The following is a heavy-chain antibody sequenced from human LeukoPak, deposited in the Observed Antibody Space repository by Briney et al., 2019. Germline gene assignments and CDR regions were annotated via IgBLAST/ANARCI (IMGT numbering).Heavy chain of an antibody. Sequence: KPSETLSLTCTVSGVSISSSSYYWGWIRQPPGKGLEWIGSIYYSGSTYYNPSLKSRVTISVDTSKNQFSLKLSSVTAADTAVYYCARLKYSSSWYVWFDPWGREPWSPSPQ. CDR3: ARLKYSSSWYVWFDP. CDR2: IYYSGST. CDR1: GVSISSSSYY. V-gene: IGHV4-39*01. J-gene: IGHJ5*02. D-gene: IGHD6-13*01.